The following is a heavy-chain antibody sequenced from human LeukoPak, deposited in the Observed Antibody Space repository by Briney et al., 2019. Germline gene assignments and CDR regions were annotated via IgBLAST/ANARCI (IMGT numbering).Heavy chain of an antibody. V-gene: IGHV3-73*01. CDR3: TALGIAAAGMDY. J-gene: IGHJ4*02. Sequence: GGSLRLSCAASGFTFSGSAIHWVRQASGKGLEWLGRIRSKSNNYATAYGASVEGRFTISRDDSKNTAYLQMNSLITEDTAVYFCTALGIAAAGMDYWGQGTLVTVSS. D-gene: IGHD6-13*01. CDR1: GFTFSGSA. CDR2: IRSKSNNYAT.